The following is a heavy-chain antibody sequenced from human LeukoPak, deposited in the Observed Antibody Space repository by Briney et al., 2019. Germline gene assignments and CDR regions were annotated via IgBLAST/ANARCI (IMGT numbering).Heavy chain of an antibody. D-gene: IGHD3-10*01. CDR2: IYTSGST. CDR1: GGSISSGSYY. V-gene: IGHV4-61*02. J-gene: IGHJ4*02. Sequence: PSQTLSLTCTVSGGSISSGSYYWSWIRQPAGKGLEWIGRIYTSGSTNYNPSLKSRVTISVDTSKNQFSLKLSSVTAADTAVYYCARRGITMVRGSFDYWGQGTLVTVSS. CDR3: ARRGITMVRGSFDY.